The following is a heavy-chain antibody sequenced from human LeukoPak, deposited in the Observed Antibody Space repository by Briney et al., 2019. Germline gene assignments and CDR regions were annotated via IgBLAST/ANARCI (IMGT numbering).Heavy chain of an antibody. Sequence: SETLSLTCTVSGGSISSYYWSWIRQPPGKGLEWIGYIYYSGSTNYNPSLKSRVTISVDTSKNQFSLKLNSVTAADTAVYYCARLLVRSSWQNDYWGQGTLVTVSS. CDR1: GGSISSYY. CDR2: IYYSGST. V-gene: IGHV4-59*08. CDR3: ARLLVRSSWQNDY. J-gene: IGHJ4*02. D-gene: IGHD6-13*01.